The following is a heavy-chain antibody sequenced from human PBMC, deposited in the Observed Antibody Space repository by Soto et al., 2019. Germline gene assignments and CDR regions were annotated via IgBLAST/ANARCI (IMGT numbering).Heavy chain of an antibody. CDR1: GFTFSSYA. CDR2: ISYDGSNK. V-gene: IGHV3-30-3*01. CDR3: ARESASPLEY. Sequence: QVQLVESGGGVVQPGRSLRLSCAASGFTFSSYAMQWVRQAPGKGLEWVAVISYDGSNKYYADSVKGRFTISRDNSNNPLYLQMNILRAEYTAVYYCARESASPLEYWGQGTLVRV. J-gene: IGHJ4*02.